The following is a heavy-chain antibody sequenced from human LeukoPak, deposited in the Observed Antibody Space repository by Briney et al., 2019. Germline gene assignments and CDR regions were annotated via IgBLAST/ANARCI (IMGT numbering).Heavy chain of an antibody. Sequence: ASVKVSCKASGYTFTSYAMHWVRQAPGQRLEWMGFINAGNGNTKYSQKFQGRVTITRDTSASTAYMELSSLRSDDTAVYYCARVEYYYYGMDVWGKGTTVTVSS. CDR2: INAGNGNT. CDR3: ARVEYYYYGMDV. V-gene: IGHV1-3*01. J-gene: IGHJ6*04. D-gene: IGHD6-6*01. CDR1: GYTFTSYA.